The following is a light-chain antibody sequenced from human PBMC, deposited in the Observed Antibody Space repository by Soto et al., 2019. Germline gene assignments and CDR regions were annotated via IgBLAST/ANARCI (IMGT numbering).Light chain of an antibody. J-gene: IGKJ2*01. V-gene: IGKV3-15*01. CDR3: QQYNNWPPKYT. Sequence: EIVMTQSPATLSVSPGERATLSCRASQSVSSNLAWYQQKPGQAPRLLIYGASTRATGIPARFSGSXSGTXXXXTISSLQSEDFAVYYCQQYNNWPPKYTFGQGTKLEIK. CDR2: GAS. CDR1: QSVSSN.